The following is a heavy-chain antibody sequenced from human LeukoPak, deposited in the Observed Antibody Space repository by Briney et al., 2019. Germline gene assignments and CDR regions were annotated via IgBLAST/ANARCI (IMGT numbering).Heavy chain of an antibody. CDR1: GYTFSSYD. CDR3: ARDYPRYCSSTSCNWFDP. V-gene: IGHV1-8*01. CDR2: MNPNSGNT. D-gene: IGHD2-2*01. Sequence: ASVKVSCKASGYTFSSYDINWVRQATGQGLEWMGWMNPNSGNTGYAQKFQGRVTMTRNTSISTAYMELSSLRSEDTAVYYCARDYPRYCSSTSCNWFDPWGQGTLVTVSS. J-gene: IGHJ5*02.